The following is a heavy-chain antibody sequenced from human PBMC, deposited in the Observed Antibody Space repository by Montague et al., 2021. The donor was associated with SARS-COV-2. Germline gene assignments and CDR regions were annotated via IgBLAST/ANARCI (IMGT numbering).Heavy chain of an antibody. V-gene: IGHV3-48*03. Sequence: PRLSCAASGFTFSNYEMNWVRQAPGRGLEWLSDISSSGSPIYYADSVKGRFTISRDNAKNSLYLQMNSLRAEDTALYYCARASYYYDGGGFPLLDYWGQGTLVTVSS. J-gene: IGHJ4*02. CDR2: ISSSGSPI. CDR3: ARASYYYDGGGFPLLDY. D-gene: IGHD3-22*01. CDR1: GFTFSNYE.